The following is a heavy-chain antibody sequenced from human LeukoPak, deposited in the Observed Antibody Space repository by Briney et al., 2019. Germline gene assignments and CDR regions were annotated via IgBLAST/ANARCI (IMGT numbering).Heavy chain of an antibody. CDR3: ARVFGLGWLDP. V-gene: IGHV3-21*01. J-gene: IGHJ5*02. D-gene: IGHD3-3*01. CDR1: GFTFSDYA. Sequence: GGSLRLSCAASGFTFSDYAIIWVRQAPGKGLESVSSISSGNSYIFYADSVKGRFTISRNNAKNSVFLQMNSLSAEDTAVYYCARVFGLGWLDPWGQGTLVTGSS. CDR2: ISSGNSYI.